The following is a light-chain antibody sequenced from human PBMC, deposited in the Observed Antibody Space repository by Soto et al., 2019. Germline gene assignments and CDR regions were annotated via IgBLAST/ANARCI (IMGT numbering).Light chain of an antibody. V-gene: IGLV1-44*01. CDR2: SNN. J-gene: IGLJ2*01. Sequence: HSVLTQPPSASGTPGQRVTISCSGSSSNIGSDSVKWYQHLPGTAPNLLIYSNNQRPSGVPDRFSGSKSGTSASLAISGLQSEDEADYYCAAWDDSLNGVVFGGGTKLTVL. CDR3: AAWDDSLNGVV. CDR1: SSNIGSDS.